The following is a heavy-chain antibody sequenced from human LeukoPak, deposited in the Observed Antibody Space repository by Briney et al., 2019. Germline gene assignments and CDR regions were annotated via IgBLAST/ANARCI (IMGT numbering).Heavy chain of an antibody. Sequence: SETLSLTCTVSGGSISSGNYYWTWIRQPAGKGLEWIGRIYTSGGTNYNPSLKSRVTISVDTSKNQFSLKLSSVTAADTAVYYCARTYGSGSYYSYWGQGTLVTVSS. J-gene: IGHJ4*02. CDR2: IYTSGGT. D-gene: IGHD3-10*01. V-gene: IGHV4-61*02. CDR1: GGSISSGNYY. CDR3: ARTYGSGSYYSY.